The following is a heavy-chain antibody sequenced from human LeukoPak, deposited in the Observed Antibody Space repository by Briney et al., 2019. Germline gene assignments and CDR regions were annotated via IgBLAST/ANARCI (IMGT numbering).Heavy chain of an antibody. J-gene: IGHJ4*02. CDR3: ARASGDYARAYYFDY. V-gene: IGHV4-4*07. D-gene: IGHD4-17*01. CDR2: IYTSGST. Sequence: SETLSLTCTVSGGSISSYYWSWIRQPAGKGLEWIGRIYTSGSTNYNPSLKSRVTMSVDTSNNQFSLKLSSVTAADTAVYFCARASGDYARAYYFDYSGQGTLVTVSS. CDR1: GGSISSYY.